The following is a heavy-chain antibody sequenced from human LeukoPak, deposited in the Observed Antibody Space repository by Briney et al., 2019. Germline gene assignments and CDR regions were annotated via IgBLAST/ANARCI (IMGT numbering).Heavy chain of an antibody. V-gene: IGHV3-23*02. CDR3: AKIGRRYDFWTGYYEEEVDYMDV. J-gene: IGHJ6*03. Sequence: GGSLRLSCVSSGFTFRNYGMSWVRQAPGKGLEWVSGISDSGGSTKYEVSVKGRFTISRDNYKDTLYLQMNSLRAEDTAVYYCAKIGRRYDFWTGYYEEEVDYMDVWGKGTTVTVSS. CDR2: ISDSGGST. CDR1: GFTFRNYG. D-gene: IGHD3-3*01.